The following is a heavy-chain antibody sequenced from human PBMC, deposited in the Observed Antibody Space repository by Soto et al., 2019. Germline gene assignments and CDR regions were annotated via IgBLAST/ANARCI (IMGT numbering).Heavy chain of an antibody. Sequence: QVQLMQSGAEVKKPGASVKVACKASGDTFTDYYIIWVRQAPGQGLEWMGTVNPSGGHTTYAQHFMCRVTMTRDTSTSTLYMELTSVPSDDTAIYYGARGGHVVVVTAALDYWGQGTLVTVS. CDR1: GDTFTDYY. V-gene: IGHV1-46*01. CDR3: ARGGHVVVVTAALDY. D-gene: IGHD2-21*02. CDR2: VNPSGGHT. J-gene: IGHJ4*02.